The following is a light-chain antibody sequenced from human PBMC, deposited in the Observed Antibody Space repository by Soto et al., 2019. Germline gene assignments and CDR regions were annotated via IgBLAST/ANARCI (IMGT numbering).Light chain of an antibody. J-gene: IGLJ2*01. V-gene: IGLV1-40*01. Sequence: QSVQTQPPSVSGAPGQRVTISCTGSSSNIGSSFDVHWYQHLPGTAPKLLIYGNTNRPSGVPDRFSGSKSGNSASLAITGLQAEDEADYYCHSYDTILSGSVFGGGTKLTVL. CDR3: HSYDTILSGSV. CDR1: SSNIGSSFD. CDR2: GNT.